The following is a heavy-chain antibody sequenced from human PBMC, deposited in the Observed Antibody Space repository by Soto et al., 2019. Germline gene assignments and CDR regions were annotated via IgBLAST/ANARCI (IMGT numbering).Heavy chain of an antibody. D-gene: IGHD3-10*01. Sequence: GASVKFSGKASGGTFRNHVFNGVRRAPGQGLEWMGGIIPIIGTPNYAQKFQGRVTITADASTNTVYLEVGSLRSQDTAVYYCARDLEFRDGNISHLDYWGQGTLVTVSS. CDR2: IIPIIGTP. CDR3: ARDLEFRDGNISHLDY. V-gene: IGHV1-69*13. J-gene: IGHJ4*02. CDR1: GGTFRNHV.